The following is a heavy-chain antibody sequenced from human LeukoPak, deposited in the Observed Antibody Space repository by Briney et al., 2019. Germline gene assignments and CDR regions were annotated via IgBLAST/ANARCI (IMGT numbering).Heavy chain of an antibody. D-gene: IGHD3-3*01. CDR2: SSAYNGNT. Sequence: ASVNVSCKASGYTFTSYGISWVRQAPGQGLDWMGWSSAYNGNTNYAQKLQGRVTMPTDTSTSTAYMELRSLRSDDTAVYYCARVRLLGVVIPLIDYWGQGTLVTVSS. CDR1: GYTFTSYG. CDR3: ARVRLLGVVIPLIDY. J-gene: IGHJ4*02. V-gene: IGHV1-18*01.